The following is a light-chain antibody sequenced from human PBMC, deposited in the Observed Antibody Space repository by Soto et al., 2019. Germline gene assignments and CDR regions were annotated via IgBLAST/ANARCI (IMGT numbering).Light chain of an antibody. J-gene: IGLJ1*01. CDR2: EVS. CDR1: SSDVGGYNY. V-gene: IGLV2-8*01. CDR3: SSYAGSNSLYV. Sequence: VSITSNATSSDVGGYNYVSWYQQHPGKAPKLMIYEVSKRPSGVPDRFSGSKSGNTASLTVSGLQAEDEADYYCSSYAGSNSLYVFGTGTKVTVL.